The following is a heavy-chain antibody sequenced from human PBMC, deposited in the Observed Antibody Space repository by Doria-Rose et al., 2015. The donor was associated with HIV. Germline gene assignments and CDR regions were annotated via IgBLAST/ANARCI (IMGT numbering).Heavy chain of an antibody. J-gene: IGHJ4*02. CDR3: ARIKSSRWYHKYYFDF. CDR1: GVSLSSPGMG. Sequence: QVTLKESGPVLVKPTETLTLTCTVSGVSLSSPGMGVSWIRQPPGKALEWLANIFSDDDRSYIASLKSRLAISSGTSKSQVVLTMTDRDPVGTATYYCARIKSSRWYHKYYFDFWGQGTLVIVSA. V-gene: IGHV2-26*01. D-gene: IGHD6-13*01. CDR2: IFSDDDR.